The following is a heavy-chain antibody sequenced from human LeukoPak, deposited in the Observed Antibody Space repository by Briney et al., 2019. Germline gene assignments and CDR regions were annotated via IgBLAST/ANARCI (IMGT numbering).Heavy chain of an antibody. CDR3: ARVRALWFGEPHYFDY. D-gene: IGHD3-10*01. Sequence: PSETLSLTCAVSGGSISSGGYSWSWIRQPPGKGLEWIGYIYHSGSTYYNPSLKSRVTISVDRSKDQFSLKLSSVTAADTAVYYCARVRALWFGEPHYFDYWGQGTLVTVSS. V-gene: IGHV4-30-2*01. J-gene: IGHJ4*02. CDR1: GGSISSGGYS. CDR2: IYHSGST.